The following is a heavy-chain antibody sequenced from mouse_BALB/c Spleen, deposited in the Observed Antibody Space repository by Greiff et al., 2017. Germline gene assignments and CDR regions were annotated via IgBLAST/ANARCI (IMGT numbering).Heavy chain of an antibody. J-gene: IGHJ4*01. V-gene: IGHV14-3*02. Sequence: VQLQQSGAELVKPGASVKLSCTASGFNIKDTYMHWVKQRPEQGLEWIGRIDPANGNTKYDPKFQGKATITADTSSNTAYLQLSSLTSEDTAVYYGDRGGDGYDEGGAMDYWGQGTSVTVSS. D-gene: IGHD2-2*01. CDR2: IDPANGNT. CDR1: GFNIKDTY. CDR3: DRGGDGYDEGGAMDY.